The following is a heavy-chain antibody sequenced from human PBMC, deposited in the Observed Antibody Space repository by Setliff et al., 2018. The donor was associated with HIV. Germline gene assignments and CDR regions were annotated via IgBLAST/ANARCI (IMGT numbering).Heavy chain of an antibody. CDR3: ARSPSYRSSWEYYFDY. CDR1: GGSISGYH. CDR2: IYTSRGT. Sequence: SETLSLTCTVSGGSISGYHWNWLRQTPGKGLEWIGYIYTSRGTNYNHSLRTRVIISVDTSNQFSLKLSSVTAADAAVYYCARSPSYRSSWEYYFDYWGQGILVTAPQ. D-gene: IGHD6-13*01. J-gene: IGHJ4*02. V-gene: IGHV4-4*09.